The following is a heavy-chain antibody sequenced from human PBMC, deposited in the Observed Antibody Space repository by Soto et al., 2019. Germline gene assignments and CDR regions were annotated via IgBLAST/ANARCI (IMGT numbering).Heavy chain of an antibody. CDR3: ASRIAAAADYYYYYMDV. J-gene: IGHJ6*03. Sequence: ASVKVSCKASGGTFSSYAISWVRQAPGQGLEWMGGIIPIFGTANYAQKFQGRVTITADESTSTAYMELSSLRSEDTAVYYCASRIAAAADYYYYYMDVWGKGTTVTVSS. CDR1: GGTFSSYA. D-gene: IGHD6-13*01. CDR2: IIPIFGTA. V-gene: IGHV1-69*13.